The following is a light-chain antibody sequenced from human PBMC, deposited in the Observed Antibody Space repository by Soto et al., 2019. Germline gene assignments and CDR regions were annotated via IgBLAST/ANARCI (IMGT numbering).Light chain of an antibody. CDR1: QSVGSIY. CDR3: QQYGSSPT. J-gene: IGKJ1*01. CDR2: GAS. V-gene: IGKV3-20*01. Sequence: EIVLPQSPATLSLSPGARATLSGRASQSVGSIYLAWYQQKPGQAPRLLIHGASNRASGIPDRFSGSGSGTDFTLTISRLEPEDFAVYYCQQYGSSPTFGQGTKVDIK.